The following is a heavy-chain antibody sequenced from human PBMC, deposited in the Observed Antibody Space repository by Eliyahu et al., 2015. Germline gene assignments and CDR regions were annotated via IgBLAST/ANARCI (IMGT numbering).Heavy chain of an antibody. CDR2: INPDDSDI. Sequence: EVQLXQSGAEVKKPGESLKXSCKGSGYTFTNNWIGWVRQMPGKGLEWMGVINPDDSDIRYTPSFQGQVTISVDKTIDTTYLHWSSLQASDTAMYYCARHHPADYWGQGTLVTVSS. J-gene: IGHJ4*02. CDR3: ARHHPADY. CDR1: GYTFTNNW. V-gene: IGHV5-51*01.